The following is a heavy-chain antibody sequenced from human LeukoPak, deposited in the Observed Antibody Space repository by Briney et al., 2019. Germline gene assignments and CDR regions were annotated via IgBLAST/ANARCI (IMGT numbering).Heavy chain of an antibody. Sequence: GGSLRLSCEGSGFTFSNYWMGWVRQAPGKGLQWVANIKTDGSEKYYVDSVEGRFTISRDNAKNSLYLQMNSLRAEDTAVYYCATYSSLNRREFQFWGQGTLLTVSS. CDR2: IKTDGSEK. D-gene: IGHD3-22*01. CDR1: GFTFSNYW. V-gene: IGHV3-7*01. CDR3: ATYSSLNRREFQF. J-gene: IGHJ1*01.